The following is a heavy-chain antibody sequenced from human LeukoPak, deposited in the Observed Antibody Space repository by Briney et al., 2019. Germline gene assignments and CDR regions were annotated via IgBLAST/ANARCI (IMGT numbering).Heavy chain of an antibody. D-gene: IGHD2-2*01. CDR3: ARRYCSSTSCYFDF. Sequence: GESLKISCWGSGYSFTIYWIGWVRQMPGKGLEWMGMIYHGDSDTRYSPSFQGQVTISADKSINTAYLQWSSLKASDTAIYYCARRYCSSTSCYFDFWGQGILDTVSS. V-gene: IGHV5-51*01. J-gene: IGHJ4*02. CDR1: GYSFTIYW. CDR2: IYHGDSDT.